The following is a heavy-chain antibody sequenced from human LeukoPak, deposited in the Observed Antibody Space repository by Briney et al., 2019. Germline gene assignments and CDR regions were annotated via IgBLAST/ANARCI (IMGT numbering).Heavy chain of an antibody. CDR2: IISIFGTA. CDR3: GTRYYGSGADY. CDR1: GGTFSSYA. D-gene: IGHD3-10*01. Sequence: SVKVSCKASGGTFSSYAISWVRQAPGQGLEWMGRIISIFGTANYAQKFQGRVTTTTDESTSTAYMELSSLRSEDTAVYYCGTRYYGSGADYWGQGTLVTVSS. J-gene: IGHJ4*02. V-gene: IGHV1-69*05.